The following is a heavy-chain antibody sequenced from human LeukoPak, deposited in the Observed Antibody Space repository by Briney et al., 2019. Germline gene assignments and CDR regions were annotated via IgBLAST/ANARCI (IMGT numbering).Heavy chain of an antibody. CDR3: ARGGVAVGCSDY. J-gene: IGHJ4*02. Sequence: PSETLSLTCTVSGGSISSDYWSWIRQPAGKGLEWIGRIYSSGSTNHNPSLKSRVTMSVDTSKNQFSLKLSSVTAADTAVYYCARGGVAVGCSDYWGRGTLVTVSS. CDR1: GGSISSDY. CDR2: IYSSGST. D-gene: IGHD6-19*01. V-gene: IGHV4-4*07.